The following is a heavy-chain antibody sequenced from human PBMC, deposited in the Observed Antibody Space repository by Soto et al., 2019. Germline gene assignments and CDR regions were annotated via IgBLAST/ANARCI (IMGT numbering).Heavy chain of an antibody. D-gene: IGHD6-13*01. V-gene: IGHV2-70*04. CDR2: IDWDDDK. Sequence: SGPTLVNPTQTLTLTCTFSGFSLSTSGMRVSWIRQPPGKALEWLARIDWDDDKLYSSSLKTRLTISKDTSKNQVVLTMTNMDPVDTATYYCARSIVAAGNRWFDPWGQGTLVTVSS. CDR3: ARSIVAAGNRWFDP. CDR1: GFSLSTSGMR. J-gene: IGHJ5*02.